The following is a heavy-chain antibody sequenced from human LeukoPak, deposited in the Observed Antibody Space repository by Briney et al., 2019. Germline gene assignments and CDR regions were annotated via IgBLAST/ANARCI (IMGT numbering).Heavy chain of an antibody. Sequence: GGSLRLSCAASGFTFSTYTMSWVRQAPGKGLEWVSGISGSDGSTYYADSVKGRFTISRDNSKNTLYLQMNSPRAEDTAVYYCAKGYCGSTNCYGDYWGQGTLVTVSS. CDR2: ISGSDGST. J-gene: IGHJ4*02. CDR3: AKGYCGSTNCYGDY. CDR1: GFTFSTYT. D-gene: IGHD2-2*01. V-gene: IGHV3-23*01.